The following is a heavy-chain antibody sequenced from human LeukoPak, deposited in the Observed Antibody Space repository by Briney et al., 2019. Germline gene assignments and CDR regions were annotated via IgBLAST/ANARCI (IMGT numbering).Heavy chain of an antibody. Sequence: GGSLRLSCAASGFTFSSYSMNWVRQAPGKGLEWVSSISSSSSYIYYADSVKGRFTISRGNAKNSLYLQMNSLRAEDTAVYYCASVREGSTSPLYDYWGQGTLVTVSS. CDR2: ISSSSSYI. V-gene: IGHV3-21*01. J-gene: IGHJ4*02. CDR1: GFTFSSYS. CDR3: ASVREGSTSPLYDY. D-gene: IGHD2-2*01.